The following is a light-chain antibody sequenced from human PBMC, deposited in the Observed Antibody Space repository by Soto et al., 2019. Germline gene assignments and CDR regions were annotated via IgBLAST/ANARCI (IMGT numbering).Light chain of an antibody. J-gene: IGKJ4*01. CDR3: QQRSNWPQLT. CDR2: DAS. Sequence: EIVLTQSPATLSLSPGERATLSCRASQSVSSYLALYQQKPGQAPRLLIYDASNMATGIPARFSGSGSGTDFSLTISSLEPEDFAVYYCQQRSNWPQLTCGGGTKVEIK. V-gene: IGKV3-11*01. CDR1: QSVSSY.